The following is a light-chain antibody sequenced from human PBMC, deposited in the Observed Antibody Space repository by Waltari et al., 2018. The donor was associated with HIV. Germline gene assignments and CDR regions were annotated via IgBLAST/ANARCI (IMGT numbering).Light chain of an antibody. CDR1: QSVLYGSDNKNY. V-gene: IGKV4-1*01. Sequence: DIMMTQSPDSLTVSLGERATIKCRPSQSVLYGSDNKNYLAWYQQKPGQSPKVPFYWASSRESGVPDRFSASGSGTDFTLTITSLQAEDVAVYFCHQYFTASWTFGRGTTVQI. J-gene: IGKJ4*01. CDR2: WAS. CDR3: HQYFTASWT.